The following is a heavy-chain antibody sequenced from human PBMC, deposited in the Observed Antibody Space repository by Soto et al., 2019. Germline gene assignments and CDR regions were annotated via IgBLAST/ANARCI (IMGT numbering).Heavy chain of an antibody. D-gene: IGHD2-2*01. Sequence: ASVKVSCKASGGTFTSYDINWVRQATGQGLEWMGWMNPNSGNTGYAQKFQGRVTMTEDTSTDTAYMELSSLRSEDTAVYYCATLLPAATAFDYWGQGTLVTVSS. J-gene: IGHJ4*02. CDR1: GGTFTSYD. V-gene: IGHV1-8*01. CDR3: ATLLPAATAFDY. CDR2: MNPNSGNT.